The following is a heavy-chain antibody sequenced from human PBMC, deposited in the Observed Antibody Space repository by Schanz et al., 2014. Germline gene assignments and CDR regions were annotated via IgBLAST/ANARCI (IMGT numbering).Heavy chain of an antibody. CDR2: LSGSGGST. V-gene: IGHV3-23*04. CDR3: ARANYRRKINFDY. J-gene: IGHJ4*02. D-gene: IGHD3-10*01. Sequence: DVQLVESGGGLIQPGGSLRLSCAASGFTFSSYAMSWVRQAPGKGLEWVSALSGSGGSTYYADSVKGRFTISRDNSKNTLYLQMNSLRAEDTAVYYCARANYRRKINFDYWGRGTLVTVSS. CDR1: GFTFSSYA.